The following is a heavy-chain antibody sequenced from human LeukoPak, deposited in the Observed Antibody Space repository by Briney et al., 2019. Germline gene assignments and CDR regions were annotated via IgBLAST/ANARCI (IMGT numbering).Heavy chain of an antibody. J-gene: IGHJ2*01. D-gene: IGHD5-24*01. CDR2: IHSSGST. V-gene: IGHV4-59*01. Sequence: PSETLSLTCTVSGGSISNYYWSWIRQPPGKGLEWIGHIHSSGSTNYNPSLKSRVTISVDTSKNQFSLKLSSVTAADTAVYYCARDSEWRWVNFDLWGRGTLVTVSS. CDR1: GGSISNYY. CDR3: ARDSEWRWVNFDL.